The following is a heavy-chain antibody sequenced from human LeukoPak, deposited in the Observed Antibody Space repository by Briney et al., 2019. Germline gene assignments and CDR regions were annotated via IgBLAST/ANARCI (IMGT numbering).Heavy chain of an antibody. CDR2: IYYSGST. CDR3: ARGVWSPTLKSFDY. Sequence: KPSETLSLTCTVSGGSISSYYWSWIRQPPGEGLEWIGYIYYSGSTNYNPSLKSRVTISVDTSKNQFSLKLSSVTAADTAVYYCARGVWSPTLKSFDYWGQGTLVTVSS. J-gene: IGHJ4*02. CDR1: GGSISSYY. V-gene: IGHV4-59*01. D-gene: IGHD3-3*01.